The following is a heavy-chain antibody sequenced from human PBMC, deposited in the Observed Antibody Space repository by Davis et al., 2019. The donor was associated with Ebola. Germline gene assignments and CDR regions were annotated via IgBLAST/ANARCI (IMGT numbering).Heavy chain of an antibody. Sequence: ASVKVSCKASGYTFTSYDINWVRQATGQGLEWMGIINPSGGSTSYAQKFQGRVTMTRDTSTSTVYMELSSLRSEDTAVYYCARGVRITMIVVVIGLDYWGQGTLVTVSS. CDR1: GYTFTSYD. J-gene: IGHJ4*02. V-gene: IGHV1-46*01. CDR3: ARGVRITMIVVVIGLDY. D-gene: IGHD3-22*01. CDR2: INPSGGST.